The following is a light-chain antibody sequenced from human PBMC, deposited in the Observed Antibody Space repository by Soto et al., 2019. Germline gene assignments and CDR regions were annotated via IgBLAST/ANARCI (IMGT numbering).Light chain of an antibody. CDR3: MQATQSSWT. CDR1: QSLVHNDGNTY. CDR2: KVS. J-gene: IGKJ1*01. Sequence: DIVITQPPLSSPVTLGQAASISCSSSQSLVHNDGNTYLSWFQQRPGQPPRLLIYKVSDRFSGVPDRFSGSGAGTDFTLTISRVEAEDVGVYYCMQATQSSWTFGQGTKVDIK. V-gene: IGKV2-24*01.